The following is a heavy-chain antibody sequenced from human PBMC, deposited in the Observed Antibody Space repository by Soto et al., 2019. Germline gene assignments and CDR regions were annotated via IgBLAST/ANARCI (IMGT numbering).Heavy chain of an antibody. CDR3: ARQPTTGDTDLWFDP. CDR1: GGSISTSRSY. V-gene: IGHV4-39*01. J-gene: IGHJ5*02. Sequence: SETLFLTCSVSGGSISTSRSYWAWIRQPPGKGLEWLANIFYSGSTYYNPSLASRVTVSVDTSKNEFSLKLRSVTAADTAVYYCARQPTTGDTDLWFDPWGQGTLVTVSS. CDR2: IFYSGST. D-gene: IGHD2-21*01.